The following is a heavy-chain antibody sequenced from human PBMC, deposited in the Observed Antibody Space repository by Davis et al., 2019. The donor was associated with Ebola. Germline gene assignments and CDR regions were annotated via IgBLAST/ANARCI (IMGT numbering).Heavy chain of an antibody. V-gene: IGHV1-69*13. CDR3: ARTVPHSDFWSGLWDH. CDR2: IIPIFGTT. D-gene: IGHD3-3*01. J-gene: IGHJ4*02. CDR1: GGTFSSST. Sequence: SVKVSCKASGGTFSSSTVSWVRQAPGQGLEWMGEIIPIFGTTNYAQRFRGRVTFTADESTNTAYMELTSLKSEDTAVYYCARTVPHSDFWSGLWDHWGQGTLVSVSS.